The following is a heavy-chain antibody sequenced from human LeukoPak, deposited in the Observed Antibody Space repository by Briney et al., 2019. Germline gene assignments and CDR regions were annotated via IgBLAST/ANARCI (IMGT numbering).Heavy chain of an antibody. D-gene: IGHD2-2*01. CDR1: GGSISSYY. CDR2: IYTSGST. J-gene: IGHJ6*03. CDR3: ARDRGDIVVVPAASGHYYYYYMDV. Sequence: SETLSLTCTVSGGSISSYYWSWIRQPAGKGLEWIGRIYTSGSTNYNPSLKSRVTMSVDTSKNQFSLKLSSVTAADTAVYYWARDRGDIVVVPAASGHYYYYYMDVWGKGTTVTVSS. V-gene: IGHV4-4*07.